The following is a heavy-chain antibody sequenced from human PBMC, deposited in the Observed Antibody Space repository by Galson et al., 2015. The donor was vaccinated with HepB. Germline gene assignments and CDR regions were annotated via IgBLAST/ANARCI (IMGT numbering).Heavy chain of an antibody. Sequence: SLRLSCAASGFTFSSYGMHWVRQAPGKGLEWVAVIWYDGSNKYYADSVKGRFTISRDNSKNTLYLQMNSLRVEDTAVYYCARDLRIHRHCSSTSCQMRTLGYWGQGTLVTVSP. CDR1: GFTFSSYG. V-gene: IGHV3-33*01. J-gene: IGHJ4*02. D-gene: IGHD2-2*01. CDR2: IWYDGSNK. CDR3: ARDLRIHRHCSSTSCQMRTLGY.